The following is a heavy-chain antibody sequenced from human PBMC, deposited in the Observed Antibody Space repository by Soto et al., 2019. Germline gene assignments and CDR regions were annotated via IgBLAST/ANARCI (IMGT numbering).Heavy chain of an antibody. CDR3: ARGGLEPFDY. CDR2: INDYGTTI. Sequence: PGETLRLSCAASGFTLSSYLRHWVRQAPGKGLVWVSRINDYGTTINYAESVEGRFTISRDDAKSKVYLQMNNLRAEDTAVYYCARGGLEPFDYWGQGALVTVSS. V-gene: IGHV3-74*01. J-gene: IGHJ4*02. CDR1: GFTLSSYL. D-gene: IGHD1-1*01.